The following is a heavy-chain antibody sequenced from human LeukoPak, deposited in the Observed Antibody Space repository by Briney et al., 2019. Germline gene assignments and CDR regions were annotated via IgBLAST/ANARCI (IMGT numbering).Heavy chain of an antibody. CDR1: GGTFSSYA. D-gene: IGHD3-10*01. V-gene: IGHV1-69*05. Sequence: GSSVTVSCKASGGTFSSYAISWVRQPPGQGLEWVGGIITIFGTANYAQKFQGRVTITTDESTSTAYMELSSLRSEDTAVYYCARELLLWFGELSFAFDIWGQGTMVTLSS. CDR2: IITIFGTA. J-gene: IGHJ3*02. CDR3: ARELLLWFGELSFAFDI.